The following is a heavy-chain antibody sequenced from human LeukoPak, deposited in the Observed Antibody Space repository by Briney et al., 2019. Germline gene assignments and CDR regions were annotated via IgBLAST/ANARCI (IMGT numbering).Heavy chain of an antibody. Sequence: ASVKVSCKASGYTSTSYAISWVRQAPGQGLEWMGWISTYNGNTNYAQKFQGRVTMTTDTSTSTASMELRSLRSDDTAVYYCARNGDYIYSYFYYYYMDVWGKGTTVTISS. V-gene: IGHV1-18*01. CDR3: ARNGDYIYSYFYYYYMDV. CDR1: GYTSTSYA. D-gene: IGHD4-17*01. J-gene: IGHJ6*03. CDR2: ISTYNGNT.